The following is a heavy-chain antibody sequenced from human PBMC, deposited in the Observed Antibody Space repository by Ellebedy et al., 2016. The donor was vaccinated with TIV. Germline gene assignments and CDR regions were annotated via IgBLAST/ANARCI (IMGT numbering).Heavy chain of an antibody. Sequence: MPSETLSLTCTVSGGSISSYSWSWIRQPPGKGLEWIGYISYTGNTNYNPSLKSRVTISVDTSKNQFSLKLSSVTAADTAVYYCARCSIWSGLDYWGQGTLVTVSS. J-gene: IGHJ4*02. CDR2: ISYTGNT. D-gene: IGHD3-3*01. CDR1: GGSISSYS. V-gene: IGHV4-59*12. CDR3: ARCSIWSGLDY.